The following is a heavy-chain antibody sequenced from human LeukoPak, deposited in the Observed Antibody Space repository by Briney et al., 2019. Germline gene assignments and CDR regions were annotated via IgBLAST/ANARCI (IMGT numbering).Heavy chain of an antibody. D-gene: IGHD1-14*01. CDR3: ARVELGEPDDFDY. Sequence: PGGSLRLSCAASGFTFRSYWMHWVRQAPGKGLVWVSRINGDGSSTSYADSVKGRFTISRDNAKNTLFLQMNSLRAEDTAVYYCARVELGEPDDFDYWGQGTLVTVSS. V-gene: IGHV3-74*01. J-gene: IGHJ4*02. CDR2: INGDGSST. CDR1: GFTFRSYW.